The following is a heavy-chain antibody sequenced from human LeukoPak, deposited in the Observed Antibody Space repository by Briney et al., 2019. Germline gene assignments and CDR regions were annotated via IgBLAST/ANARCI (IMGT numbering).Heavy chain of an antibody. Sequence: PGGSLRLSCAASGFTFSSYAMHWVRQAPGKGLEWVAVISYDGSNKYYADSVKGRFTISRDNSKNTLYLQMNSLRAEDTAVYYCARDRRDYSDYVGNAFDIWGQGTMVTVSS. J-gene: IGHJ3*02. V-gene: IGHV3-30-3*01. D-gene: IGHD4-11*01. CDR2: ISYDGSNK. CDR3: ARDRRDYSDYVGNAFDI. CDR1: GFTFSSYA.